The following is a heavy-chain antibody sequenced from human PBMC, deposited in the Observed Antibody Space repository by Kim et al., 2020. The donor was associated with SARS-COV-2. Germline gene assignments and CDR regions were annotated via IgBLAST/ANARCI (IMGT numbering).Heavy chain of an antibody. Sequence: SETLSLTCAVYGGSFSGYYWSWIRQPPGKGLEWIGEINHSGSTNYNPSLKSRVTISVDTSKNQFSLKLSSVTAADTAVYYCAIILPPLIGGGGAFDIWGQGTMVTVSS. CDR2: INHSGST. CDR1: GGSFSGYY. CDR3: AIILPPLIGGGGAFDI. J-gene: IGHJ3*02. V-gene: IGHV4-34*01. D-gene: IGHD3-16*02.